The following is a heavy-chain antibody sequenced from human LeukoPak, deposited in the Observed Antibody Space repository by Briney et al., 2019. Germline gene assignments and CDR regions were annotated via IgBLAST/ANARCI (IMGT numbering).Heavy chain of an antibody. CDR2: MNPNSGNT. D-gene: IGHD2-2*01. Sequence: ASVKVSCKASGHTFTSYDINWVRQATGQGLEWMGWMNPNSGNTGYAQKFQGRVTMTRNTSISTAYMELSSLRSEDTAVYYCARGGEYQLQTNRFDYWGQGTLVTVSS. J-gene: IGHJ4*02. V-gene: IGHV1-8*01. CDR1: GHTFTSYD. CDR3: ARGGEYQLQTNRFDY.